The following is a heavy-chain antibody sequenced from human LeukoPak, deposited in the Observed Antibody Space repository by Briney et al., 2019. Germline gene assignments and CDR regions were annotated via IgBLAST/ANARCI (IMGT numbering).Heavy chain of an antibody. Sequence: ASVNVSRKSSGYIFTGYYMHWVRQPPGQGLEWMGWINPNSGGTYYAQKFQGRVTMTRDTSISTAYMGLSRLRSDDTAVYYCAREFYDYGDCEYYFWGQGTLVTVSS. J-gene: IGHJ4*02. CDR3: AREFYDYGDCEYYF. CDR2: INPNSGGT. D-gene: IGHD4-17*01. CDR1: GYIFTGYY. V-gene: IGHV1-2*02.